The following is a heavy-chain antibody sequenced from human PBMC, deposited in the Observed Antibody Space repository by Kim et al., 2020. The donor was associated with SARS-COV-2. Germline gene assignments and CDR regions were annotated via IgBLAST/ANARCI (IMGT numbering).Heavy chain of an antibody. Sequence: SETLSLTCTVSGGSISSYYWSWIRQPPGKGLEWIGYIYYSGSTNYNPSLKSRVTISVDTSKNQFSLKLSSVTAADTAVYYCARGEYSYGLSYYYYVMDV. D-gene: IGHD5-18*01. CDR3: ARGEYSYGLSYYYYVMDV. V-gene: IGHV4-59*01. J-gene: IGHJ6*01. CDR1: GGSISSYY. CDR2: IYYSGST.